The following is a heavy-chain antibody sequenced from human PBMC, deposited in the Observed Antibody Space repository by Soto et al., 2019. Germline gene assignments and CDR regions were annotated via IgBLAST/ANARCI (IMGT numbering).Heavy chain of an antibody. Sequence: GASVKVSCKASGGTFSSYAISWVRQAPGQGLEWMGGIIPIFGTANYAQKFQGRVTITADESTSTAYMELSSLRSEDTAVYYCASSVTTRYYYYGMDVWGQGTTVPVSS. CDR3: ASSVTTRYYYYGMDV. CDR1: GGTFSSYA. CDR2: IIPIFGTA. J-gene: IGHJ6*02. V-gene: IGHV1-69*13. D-gene: IGHD4-17*01.